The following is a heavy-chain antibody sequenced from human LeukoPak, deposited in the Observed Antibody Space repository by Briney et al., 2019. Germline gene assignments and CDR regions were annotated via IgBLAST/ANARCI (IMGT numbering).Heavy chain of an antibody. J-gene: IGHJ4*02. CDR2: IYYSGST. CDR3: ARHATPSSGYYY. V-gene: IGHV4-59*08. Sequence: SETLSLTCTVSGGSISSYYWSWIRQPPGKGLEWMWYIYYSGSTNYNPSLKSRVTISVDKSKNQFSLKLSSVTAADTAVYYCARHATPSSGYYYWGQGTLVTVSS. CDR1: GGSISSYY. D-gene: IGHD3-22*01.